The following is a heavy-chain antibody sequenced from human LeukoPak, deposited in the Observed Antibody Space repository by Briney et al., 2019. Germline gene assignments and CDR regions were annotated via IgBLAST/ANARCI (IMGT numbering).Heavy chain of an antibody. V-gene: IGHV3-20*04. CDR1: GFTFGDYA. CDR2: ISWNGGST. CDR3: ARAPLSSVGAYSYYYYIDV. Sequence: GGSLRLSCAASGFTFGDYAMHWVRQGPRKGLEWVSGISWNGGSTGYADSVKGRFTISRDNAKNSLYLQMNSLRAEDTALYYCARAPLSSVGAYSYYYYIDVWGKGTTVTVSS. D-gene: IGHD6-6*01. J-gene: IGHJ6*03.